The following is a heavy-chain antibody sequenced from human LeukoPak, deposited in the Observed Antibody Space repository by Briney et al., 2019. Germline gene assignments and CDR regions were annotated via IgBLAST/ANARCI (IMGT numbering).Heavy chain of an antibody. D-gene: IGHD4-17*01. Sequence: SVKVSCKTSGGTFNNSAISWVRQAPGQGLEWLGGIMPLFGTAGYAQKFQGRVTITKDESTRTVYLELTCLTSDDTAVYYCARDVHGDYGSGWFDPWGQGTLVSVSS. CDR3: ARDVHGDYGSGWFDP. CDR2: IMPLFGTA. CDR1: GGTFNNSA. J-gene: IGHJ5*02. V-gene: IGHV1-69*05.